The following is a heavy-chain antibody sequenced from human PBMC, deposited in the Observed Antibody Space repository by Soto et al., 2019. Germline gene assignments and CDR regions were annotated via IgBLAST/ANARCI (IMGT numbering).Heavy chain of an antibody. D-gene: IGHD6-19*01. CDR3: ARDRGSSSGWYNWFDP. CDR1: GYTFTSYA. V-gene: IGHV1-3*01. Sequence: VASVKVSCKASGYTFTSYAMHWVRQAPGQRLEWMGWINAGNGNTKYSQKFQGRVTITRDTSASTAYMELSSLRSEDTAVYYCARDRGSSSGWYNWFDPWGQGTLVTVSS. CDR2: INAGNGNT. J-gene: IGHJ5*02.